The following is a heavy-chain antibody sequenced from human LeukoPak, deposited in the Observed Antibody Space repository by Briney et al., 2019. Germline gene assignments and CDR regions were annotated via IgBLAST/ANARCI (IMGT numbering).Heavy chain of an antibody. CDR2: ISSSSSYI. CDR1: GFTFSSYS. Sequence: PGGSLRLSCAASGFTFSSYSMTWVRQAPGKGLEWVSSISSSSSYIYYADSVKGRFTISRDNAKNSLYLQMNSLRAEDTAVYYCARGGYDFWSGYPQRSDAFDIWGQGTMVTVSS. D-gene: IGHD3-3*01. CDR3: ARGGYDFWSGYPQRSDAFDI. V-gene: IGHV3-21*01. J-gene: IGHJ3*02.